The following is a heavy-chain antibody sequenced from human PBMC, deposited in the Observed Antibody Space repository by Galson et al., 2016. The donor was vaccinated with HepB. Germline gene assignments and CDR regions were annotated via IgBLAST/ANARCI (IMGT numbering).Heavy chain of an antibody. D-gene: IGHD2-21*02. CDR2: ISGTGSAT. V-gene: IGHV3-23*01. Sequence: SLRLSCAASGFTFSSNAMSWVRQAPGKGLEWVSGISGTGSATYYADAVTGRVTISRDNSKNTLYLQMNSLRAEDTGLYYCTKGGRVTATQEYYFDYWGQGTLVTVSS. CDR1: GFTFSSNA. J-gene: IGHJ4*02. CDR3: TKGGRVTATQEYYFDY.